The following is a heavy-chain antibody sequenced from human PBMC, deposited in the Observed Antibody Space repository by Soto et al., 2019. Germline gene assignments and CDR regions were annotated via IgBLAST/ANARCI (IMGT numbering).Heavy chain of an antibody. CDR1: GFTFSSYG. D-gene: IGHD3-10*01. Sequence: LRLSCAASGFTFSSYGMHWVRQAPGKGLEWVAVISYDGSNKYYADSVKGRFTISRDNSKNTLYLQMNSLRAEDTAVYYCAKDGTYTYYYGSGSYYNDYYYGMDVWGQGTTVTVSS. CDR2: ISYDGSNK. CDR3: AKDGTYTYYYGSGSYYNDYYYGMDV. J-gene: IGHJ6*02. V-gene: IGHV3-30*18.